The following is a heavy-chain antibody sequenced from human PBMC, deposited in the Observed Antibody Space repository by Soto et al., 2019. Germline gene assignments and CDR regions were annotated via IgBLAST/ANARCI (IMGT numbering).Heavy chain of an antibody. CDR2: IWNDGSNK. CDR1: GFTFSSYG. V-gene: IGHV3-33*01. CDR3: ARAPWILVLGESDGSPNYYYYYGMDV. J-gene: IGHJ6*02. D-gene: IGHD3-10*01. Sequence: AGGSLRLSCAASGFTFSSYGMHWVRQAPGKGLEWVAVIWNDGSNKYYADSVKGRFTISRDNSKNTLYLQMNSLRAEDTAVYYCARAPWILVLGESDGSPNYYYYYGMDVWGQGTTVTVSS.